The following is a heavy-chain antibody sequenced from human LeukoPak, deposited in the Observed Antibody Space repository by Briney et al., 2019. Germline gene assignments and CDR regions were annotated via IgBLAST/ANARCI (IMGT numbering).Heavy chain of an antibody. CDR2: FDPEDGET. CDR3: ATGRGLAGLAVEFDY. Sequence: ASVKVSCKVSGYTLTELSMHWVRQAPGKGLEWMGGFDPEDGETIYAQKFQGRVTMTEDTSTDTAYMELSSLRSEDTAVYYCATGRGLAGLAVEFDYWGQRILVTVSS. D-gene: IGHD3-10*01. J-gene: IGHJ4*02. CDR1: GYTLTELS. V-gene: IGHV1-24*01.